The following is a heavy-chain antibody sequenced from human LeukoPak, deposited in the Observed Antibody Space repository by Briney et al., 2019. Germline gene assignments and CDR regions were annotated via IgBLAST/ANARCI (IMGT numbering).Heavy chain of an antibody. CDR2: INPNSGGT. CDR1: GYTSTGYY. V-gene: IGHV1-2*02. Sequence: GASVKVSSKASGYTSTGYYMHWVRQAPGQGLEWMGWINPNSGGTNYAQKFQGRVTMTRDTSISTAYMELSRLRSDDTAVYYCARVSRSRDAFDIWGQGTMVTVSS. CDR3: ARVSRSRDAFDI. J-gene: IGHJ3*02. D-gene: IGHD2-2*01.